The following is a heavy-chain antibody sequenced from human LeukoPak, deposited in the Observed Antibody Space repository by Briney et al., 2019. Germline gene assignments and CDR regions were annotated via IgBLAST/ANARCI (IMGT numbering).Heavy chain of an antibody. CDR2: IYHSGST. CDR1: GYSISSSYY. D-gene: IGHD3-22*01. V-gene: IGHV4-38-2*02. CDR3: ARDHGVTMIVVVGFDY. J-gene: IGHJ4*02. Sequence: SETLSLTCTVSGYSISSSYYWGWIRQPPGKGLEWIGSIYHSGSTYYNPSLKSRVTISVDTSKNQFSLKLSSVTAADTAVYYCARDHGVTMIVVVGFDYWGQGTLVTVSS.